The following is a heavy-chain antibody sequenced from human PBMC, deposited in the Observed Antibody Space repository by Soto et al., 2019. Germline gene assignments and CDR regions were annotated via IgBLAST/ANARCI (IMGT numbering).Heavy chain of an antibody. D-gene: IGHD3-22*01. CDR2: ISYDESNK. CDR3: TTGVVVITSYFQH. V-gene: IGHV3-30*03. J-gene: IGHJ1*01. Sequence: QVQLVESGGGVVQPGRSLRLSCAASGFTFSSYGMHWVRQAPGKGLEWVAVISYDESNKYYADSVKGRFTISRDNSKNTLYLQMNSLRAEDKAVYYCTTGVVVITSYFQHWGQGTLVTVSS. CDR1: GFTFSSYG.